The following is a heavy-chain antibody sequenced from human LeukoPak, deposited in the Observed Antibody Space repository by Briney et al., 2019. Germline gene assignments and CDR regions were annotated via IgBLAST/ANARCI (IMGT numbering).Heavy chain of an antibody. D-gene: IGHD6-13*01. CDR3: ARDPLSSSSFDL. Sequence: GGSLRLSCAASGFTFSSYSMNWVRQAPGKGLEYVSAISSNGGSTYFANSVKGRFTISRDNSKNTLYLQMGSLRAEDMAVYYCARDPLSSSSFDLWGQGTLVTVSS. CDR1: GFTFSSYS. V-gene: IGHV3-64*01. J-gene: IGHJ4*02. CDR2: ISSNGGST.